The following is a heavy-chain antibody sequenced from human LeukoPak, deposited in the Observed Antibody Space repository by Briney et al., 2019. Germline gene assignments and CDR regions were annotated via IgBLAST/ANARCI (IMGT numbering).Heavy chain of an antibody. CDR1: GFTFSDYY. Sequence: GGSLRLSCAASGFTFSDYYMSWIRQAPGKGLEWVSYISSSGSTIYYADSVKGRFTISRDNAKNSLYLQMNSLRAEDTAVYYCARETRYYYDSSGYYYDGYFDYWGQGTLVTVSS. CDR2: ISSSGSTI. CDR3: ARETRYYYDSSGYYYDGYFDY. J-gene: IGHJ4*02. V-gene: IGHV3-11*01. D-gene: IGHD3-22*01.